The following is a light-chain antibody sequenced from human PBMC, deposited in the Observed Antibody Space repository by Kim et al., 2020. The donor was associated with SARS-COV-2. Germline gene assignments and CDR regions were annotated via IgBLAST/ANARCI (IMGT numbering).Light chain of an antibody. Sequence: VSQRHTANFPCYGYRLGDRYTSWYQQRPGQSPLFVIYQDTKRPSGIPERFSGSTSGNTATLTITGAQAMDEADYYCQAWDSSTLYVFGAGTQLTVL. CDR2: QDT. CDR1: RLGDRY. CDR3: QAWDSSTLYV. V-gene: IGLV3-1*01. J-gene: IGLJ1*01.